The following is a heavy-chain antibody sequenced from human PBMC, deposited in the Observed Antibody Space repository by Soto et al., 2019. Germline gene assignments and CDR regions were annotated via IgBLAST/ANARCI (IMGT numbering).Heavy chain of an antibody. Sequence: PSETLSLTCAVSGYSISSSNWWCFIRQPPGKGLEWIGYIYYSGSTYYNPSLKSRVTMSVDTSKNQFSLKLSSVTAVDTAVYYCARIRGDQNNGFDYWGQGTLVTVSS. CDR1: GYSISSSNW. J-gene: IGHJ4*02. CDR2: IYYSGST. V-gene: IGHV4-28*01. D-gene: IGHD7-27*01. CDR3: ARIRGDQNNGFDY.